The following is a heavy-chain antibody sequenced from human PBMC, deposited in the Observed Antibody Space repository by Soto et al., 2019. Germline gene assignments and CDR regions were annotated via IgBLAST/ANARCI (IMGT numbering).Heavy chain of an antibody. V-gene: IGHV3-21*01. CDR2: IRSRSIDM. CDR1: GFTFSNYN. CDR3: VRESYPAKAFDI. D-gene: IGHD2-2*01. Sequence: EVQLVESGGGLVKPGESLRLSCAASGFTFSNYNINWVRQAPGKGLEWVSSIRSRSIDMYYADSVKGRFTISRDDAKNSLSLQMNGLRAEDTAVYFCVRESYPAKAFDIWGQGTMVTVPS. J-gene: IGHJ3*02.